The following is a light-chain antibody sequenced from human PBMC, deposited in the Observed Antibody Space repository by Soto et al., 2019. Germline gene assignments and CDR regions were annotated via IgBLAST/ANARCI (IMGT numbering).Light chain of an antibody. CDR2: DAS. J-gene: IGKJ4*01. CDR1: QSVRSY. V-gene: IGKV3-11*01. Sequence: EIVLTQSPATLSLSPGERATLSCRASQSVRSYLAWYQQKPGQAPRLLIYDASNRATGIPARFSGSGSGTDFTITISSLAPEDFAVYYCQQRSNWLTFGGGTKVEIK. CDR3: QQRSNWLT.